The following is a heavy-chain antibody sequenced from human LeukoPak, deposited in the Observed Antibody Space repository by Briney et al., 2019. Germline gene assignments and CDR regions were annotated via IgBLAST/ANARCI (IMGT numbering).Heavy chain of an antibody. CDR1: GFTVSSNY. Sequence: GGSLRLSCAASGFTVSSNYMSWVRQAPGKGLEWVANIKQDGSEKYYVDSVKGRFTISRDNAKNSLYLQMNSLRAEDTAVYYCARAGDYYGSGSYYNKEIDYWGQGTLVTVSS. CDR2: IKQDGSEK. CDR3: ARAGDYYGSGSYYNKEIDY. J-gene: IGHJ4*02. D-gene: IGHD3-10*01. V-gene: IGHV3-7*01.